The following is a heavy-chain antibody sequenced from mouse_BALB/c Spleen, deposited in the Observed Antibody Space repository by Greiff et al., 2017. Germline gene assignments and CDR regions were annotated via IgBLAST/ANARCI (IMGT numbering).Heavy chain of an antibody. V-gene: IGHV3-2*02. CDR2: ISYSGST. D-gene: IGHD1-1*01. J-gene: IGHJ4*01. CDR3: ARAPTVVAPMDY. Sequence: EVKLMESGPGLVKPSQSLSLTCTVTGYSITSDYAWNWIRQFPGNKLEWMGYISYSGSTSYNPSLKSRISITRDTSKNQFFLQLNSVTTEDTATYYCARAPTVVAPMDYWGQGTSVTVSS. CDR1: GYSITSDYA.